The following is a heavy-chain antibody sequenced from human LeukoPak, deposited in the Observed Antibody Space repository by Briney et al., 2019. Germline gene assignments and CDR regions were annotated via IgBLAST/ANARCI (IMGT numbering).Heavy chain of an antibody. CDR2: INYSGSA. CDR1: GGSISSDNYQ. J-gene: IGHJ5*02. Sequence: PSQTLSLTCTVSGGSISSDNYQWSWIRQPPGKGLEWIGYINYSGSAYYNPSLKSRVTISVDTSKNHFSLKLSSVTAADTAVYYCARYGSGSTWFDPWGQGTLVTVSS. CDR3: ARYGSGSTWFDP. D-gene: IGHD3-10*01. V-gene: IGHV4-30-4*01.